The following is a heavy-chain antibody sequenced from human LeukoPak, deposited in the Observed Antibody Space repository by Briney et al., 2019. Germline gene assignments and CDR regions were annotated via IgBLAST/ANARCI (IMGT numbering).Heavy chain of an antibody. CDR3: AKTPVVPAAIRPFDY. D-gene: IGHD2-2*02. CDR2: IYSGGST. V-gene: IGHV3-66*01. Sequence: GGSLRLSCAASGFTVSSNYMSWVRQAPGKGLEWVSVIYSGGSTYYADSVKGRFTISRDNSKNTLYLQMNSLRAEDTAVYYCAKTPVVPAAIRPFDYWGQGTLVTVSS. J-gene: IGHJ4*02. CDR1: GFTVSSNY.